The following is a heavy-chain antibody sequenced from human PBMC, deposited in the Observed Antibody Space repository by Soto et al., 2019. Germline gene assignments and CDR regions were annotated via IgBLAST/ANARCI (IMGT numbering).Heavy chain of an antibody. Sequence: EVQLVESGGGLVQPGGSLKLSCAASGFTFSASAMHWVRQASGKGLEWVGRIRSKANSYATTYAASVKGRFTISRDDSKNTAYLQMNSLKTEDTAVYYCISMTTVTSFSDYWGQGPLVTVSS. J-gene: IGHJ4*02. V-gene: IGHV3-73*01. D-gene: IGHD4-17*01. CDR1: GFTFSASA. CDR2: IRSKANSYAT. CDR3: ISMTTVTSFSDY.